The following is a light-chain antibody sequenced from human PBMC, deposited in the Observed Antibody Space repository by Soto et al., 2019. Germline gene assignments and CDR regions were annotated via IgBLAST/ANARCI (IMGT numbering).Light chain of an antibody. CDR3: QQFGSSPWT. V-gene: IGKV3-20*01. CDR1: QSVNSIH. Sequence: ETVLTQSPGTLSLSPGERAILSCRASQSVNSIHLTWYQQKPGQPPRLLIYGASNRATGIPDRFSGSGSGTDFTLTISRLEPEDFAVYYCQQFGSSPWTFGQGTKVEIK. CDR2: GAS. J-gene: IGKJ1*01.